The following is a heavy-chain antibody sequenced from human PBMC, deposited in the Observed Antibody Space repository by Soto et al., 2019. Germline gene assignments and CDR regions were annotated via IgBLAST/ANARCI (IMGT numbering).Heavy chain of an antibody. Sequence: QITLKESGPTLVKPTQTLTLTCTFSGFSLSSTRVAVGWIRQPPGKALEWLALIYRDDDKRYSPFLKSRLTITKDTSKNQVVLTMTNMDPVDTARHYCAHSVVAGLGYYFDYWGQGTLVTVSS. V-gene: IGHV2-5*02. CDR1: GFSLSSTRVA. CDR2: IYRDDDK. D-gene: IGHD6-19*01. J-gene: IGHJ4*02. CDR3: AHSVVAGLGYYFDY.